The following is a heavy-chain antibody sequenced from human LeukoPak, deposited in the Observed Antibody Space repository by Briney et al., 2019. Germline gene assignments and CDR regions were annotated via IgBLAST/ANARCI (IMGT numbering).Heavy chain of an antibody. CDR1: GFTLSSYW. CDR2: IKQDGSEK. D-gene: IGHD3-9*01. Sequence: GGSLRLSCAASGFTLSSYWMSWVRQAPGKGLEWVANIKQDGSEKYYVDSVKGRFTISRDNAKNSLYLQMNSLRAEDTAVYYCARVERYFDWSMGAFDIWGQGTMVTVSS. V-gene: IGHV3-7*03. J-gene: IGHJ3*02. CDR3: ARVERYFDWSMGAFDI.